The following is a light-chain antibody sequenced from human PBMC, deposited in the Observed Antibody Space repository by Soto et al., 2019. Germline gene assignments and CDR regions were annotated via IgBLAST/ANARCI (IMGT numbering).Light chain of an antibody. Sequence: EIVCTQSPCTLSLSPLESSTLSCRASQSVDSSYLAWYHQRPGQAPRLLTYGASTRATGIPARFSGSGSGTEFTLTISSLQPEDFAVYYCQQYDKWPRTFGQGTKVDIK. CDR2: GAS. J-gene: IGKJ1*01. CDR1: QSVDSSY. CDR3: QQYDKWPRT. V-gene: IGKV3-15*01.